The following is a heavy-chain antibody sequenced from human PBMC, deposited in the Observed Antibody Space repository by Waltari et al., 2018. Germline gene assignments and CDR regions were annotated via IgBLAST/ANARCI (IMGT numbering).Heavy chain of an antibody. CDR1: GDSISRGSYY. D-gene: IGHD3-10*01. J-gene: IGHJ4*02. CDR3: ARDRGPDVNEAMGLDY. CDR2: IYKSGST. Sequence: QVQLQESGPGLVKPSQTLSLTCTVSGDSISRGSYYWTWIRPPAGKGLEWIGHIYKSGSTNYNPSLKPRLSISMNKSNNQLSLTLKSVTAADTAVYYCARDRGPDVNEAMGLDYWGQGTRVTVSS. V-gene: IGHV4-61*02.